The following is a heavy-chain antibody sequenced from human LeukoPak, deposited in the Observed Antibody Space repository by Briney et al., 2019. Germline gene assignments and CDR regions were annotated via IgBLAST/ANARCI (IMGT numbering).Heavy chain of an antibody. CDR1: GGSISSGGYY. Sequence: SETLSLTCTVSGGSISSGGYYWSWIRQPPGKGLEWIGYIYHSGSTYYNPSLKSRVTISVDRSKNQFSLKLSSVTAADTAVYYCARAQEIAAAGPGYMDVWGRGTTVTVSS. CDR2: IYHSGST. J-gene: IGHJ6*03. CDR3: ARAQEIAAAGPGYMDV. V-gene: IGHV4-30-2*01. D-gene: IGHD6-13*01.